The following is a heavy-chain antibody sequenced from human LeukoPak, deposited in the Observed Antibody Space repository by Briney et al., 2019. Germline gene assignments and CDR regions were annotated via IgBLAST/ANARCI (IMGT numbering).Heavy chain of an antibody. V-gene: IGHV4-34*01. CDR3: ARQGHSSGYSYYFDY. CDR2: INHSGST. D-gene: IGHD3-22*01. Sequence: SETLSLTGAVYGGSLSGYYWSWIRQPPGKGLEWIGEINHSGSTNYNPSLKSRVTISVDTSKNQFSLKLSSVTAADTAVYYCARQGHSSGYSYYFDYWGQGTLVTVSS. J-gene: IGHJ4*02. CDR1: GGSLSGYY.